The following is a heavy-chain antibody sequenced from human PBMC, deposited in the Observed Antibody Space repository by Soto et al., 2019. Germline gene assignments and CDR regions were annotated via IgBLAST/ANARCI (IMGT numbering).Heavy chain of an antibody. J-gene: IGHJ4*02. Sequence: EVRLVQSGGGLVQPGGSLRLSCAASLFIVSDNYMSWVRQAPGKGLEWVSLIYSGGGTDYAESVKGRFTISRDNSKNTLYLQMNSLKDEDTGIYYCATRMTTAPYWGKGTVVTVSS. CDR2: IYSGGGT. CDR1: LFIVSDNY. CDR3: ATRMTTAPY. D-gene: IGHD4-17*01. V-gene: IGHV3-66*01.